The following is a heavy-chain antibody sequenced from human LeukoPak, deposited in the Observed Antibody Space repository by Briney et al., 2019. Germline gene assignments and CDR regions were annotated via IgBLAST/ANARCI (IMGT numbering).Heavy chain of an antibody. CDR3: ARDFLGAAFDY. V-gene: IGHV3-48*01. CDR2: ISSSSSTI. D-gene: IGHD1-26*01. Sequence: GGSLRLSCAASGFTFSSYSMNWVRQAPGKGLEWVSYISSSSSTIYYADSVKGRFTISRDNSKNTLYLQMNNLRAEDTAVYYCARDFLGAAFDYWGQGTLVTVSS. CDR1: GFTFSSYS. J-gene: IGHJ4*02.